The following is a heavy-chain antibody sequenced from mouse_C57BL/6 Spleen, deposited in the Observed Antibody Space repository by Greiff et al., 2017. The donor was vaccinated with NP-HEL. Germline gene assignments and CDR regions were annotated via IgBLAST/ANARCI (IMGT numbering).Heavy chain of an antibody. D-gene: IGHD1-1*01. Sequence: EVKLMESGGGLVQPGGSLSLSCAASGFTFTDYYMSWVRQPPGKALEWLGFIRNKANGYTTEYSASVKGRFTISRDNSQSILYLQMNALRAEDSATYYCARPPVYYYYAMDYWGQGTSVTVSS. J-gene: IGHJ4*01. CDR1: GFTFTDYY. CDR3: ARPPVYYYYAMDY. CDR2: IRNKANGYTT. V-gene: IGHV7-3*01.